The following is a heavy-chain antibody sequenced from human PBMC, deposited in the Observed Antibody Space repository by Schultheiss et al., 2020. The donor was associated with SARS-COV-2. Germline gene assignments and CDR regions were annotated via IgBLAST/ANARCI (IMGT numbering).Heavy chain of an antibody. V-gene: IGHV4-39*07. CDR2: INHSGST. CDR1: GGSISSGGYY. J-gene: IGHJ6*02. D-gene: IGHD2-15*01. Sequence: SETLSLTCTVSGGSISSGGYYWSWIRQPPGKGLEWIGEINHSGSTYYNPSLKSRVTMSVDTSKNQFSLKLSSVTAADTAVYYCARRNIVRYCSGGSCSRLNYYYYGMDVWGQGTTVTVSS. CDR3: ARRNIVRYCSGGSCSRLNYYYYGMDV.